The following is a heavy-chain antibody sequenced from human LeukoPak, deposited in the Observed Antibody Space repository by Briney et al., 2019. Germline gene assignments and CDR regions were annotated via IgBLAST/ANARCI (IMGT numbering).Heavy chain of an antibody. CDR3: AREASSGDWFDP. Sequence: ASVKVSCKASGYTFTAYYMHWVRQAPGQGLEWMGWIIPKSGGTNYAQKFQGRVTMTRDTSISTAYMELSRLRSDDTAVYYCAREASSGDWFDPWGQGTLVTVSS. CDR2: IIPKSGGT. D-gene: IGHD2-8*02. CDR1: GYTFTAYY. V-gene: IGHV1-2*02. J-gene: IGHJ5*02.